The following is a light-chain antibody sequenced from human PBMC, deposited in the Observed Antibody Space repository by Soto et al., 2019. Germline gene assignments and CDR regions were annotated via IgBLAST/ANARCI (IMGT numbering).Light chain of an antibody. Sequence: EIVLTQSPATLSLSPGERVTLSCRASQTVSNSYIAWYQQKPGQAPRLLLYDASARATGITDRGTSSGSGTDFTLTIPRLEPEDFALYYYQQYGSPPYTFGQGKPLEIK. CDR1: QTVSNSY. V-gene: IGKV3-20*01. J-gene: IGKJ2*01. CDR2: DAS. CDR3: QQYGSPPYT.